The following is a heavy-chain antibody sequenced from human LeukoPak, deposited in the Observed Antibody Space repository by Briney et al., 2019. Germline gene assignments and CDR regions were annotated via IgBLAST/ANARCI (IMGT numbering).Heavy chain of an antibody. Sequence: SETLSLTRAVYGGSFSGYYWSGIRQPPGKGLEWIGEINHCGSTNYNPSLKSRVTISVGTSKNQFSLKLSSVTAADTAVYYCARGLGSRFYYDSSGYYQYWGQGTLVTVSS. CDR2: INHCGST. V-gene: IGHV4-34*01. D-gene: IGHD3-22*01. CDR1: GGSFSGYY. J-gene: IGHJ4*02. CDR3: ARGLGSRFYYDSSGYYQY.